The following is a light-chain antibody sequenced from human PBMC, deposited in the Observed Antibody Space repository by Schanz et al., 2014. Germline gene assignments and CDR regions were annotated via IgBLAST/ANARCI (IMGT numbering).Light chain of an antibody. CDR3: QQYGSSPLT. Sequence: EVVLTQSPGTLSLSAGERASLSCRASQTVSGNSLAWYQHVPGQAPRLLIYGASSRATGVPDRFRGGGSGRDFNITISRLEPKDFAVYYCQQYGSSPLTFGGGTKVEIK. J-gene: IGKJ4*01. CDR1: QTVSGNS. CDR2: GAS. V-gene: IGKV3-20*01.